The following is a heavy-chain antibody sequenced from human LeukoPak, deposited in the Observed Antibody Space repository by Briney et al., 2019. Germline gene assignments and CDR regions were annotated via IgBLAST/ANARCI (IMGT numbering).Heavy chain of an antibody. CDR2: INQDGSEK. J-gene: IGHJ4*02. CDR1: GFTFSSYW. V-gene: IGHV3-7*03. D-gene: IGHD2-15*01. Sequence: PGGSLRLSCAASGFTFSSYWTSWVRQAPGKGLEWVANINQDGSEKYYVDSVEGRFTISRDNAKNSLYLQMNSLGAEDTALYYCARDLGGGHHYWGQGTLVTVSS. CDR3: ARDLGGGHHY.